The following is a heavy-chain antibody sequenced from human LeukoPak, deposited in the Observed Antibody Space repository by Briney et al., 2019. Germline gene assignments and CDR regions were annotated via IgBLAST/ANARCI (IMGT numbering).Heavy chain of an antibody. D-gene: IGHD4-17*01. CDR1: GFTFSSYG. CDR3: ANLESEFTVTTSSFY. CDR2: ISYDGGNK. Sequence: PGGSLRLSCAASGFTFSSYGMHWVRQAPGKGLEWVAVISYDGGNKYYADSVKGRFTISRDNSKNTLYLQMNSLRAEDTAVYYCANLESEFTVTTSSFYWGQGTLVTVSS. J-gene: IGHJ4*02. V-gene: IGHV3-30*18.